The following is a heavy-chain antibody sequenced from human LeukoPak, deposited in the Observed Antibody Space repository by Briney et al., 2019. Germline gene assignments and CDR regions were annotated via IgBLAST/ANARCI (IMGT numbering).Heavy chain of an antibody. Sequence: ASVEVSCKASGYTFTSYDINWVRQATGQGLEWMGWMNPNSGNTGYAQKFQGRVTMTRNTSISTAYMELSSLRSEDTAMYYCARGGTSGSSAYWYFDLWGRGTLVTVSS. CDR2: MNPNSGNT. J-gene: IGHJ2*01. D-gene: IGHD1-26*01. CDR1: GYTFTSYD. V-gene: IGHV1-8*01. CDR3: ARGGTSGSSAYWYFDL.